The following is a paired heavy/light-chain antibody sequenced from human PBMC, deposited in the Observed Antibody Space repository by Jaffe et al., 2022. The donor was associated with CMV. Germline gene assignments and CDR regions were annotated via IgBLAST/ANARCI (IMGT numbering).Heavy chain of an antibody. CDR2: VNHGGST. V-gene: IGHV4-34*01. CDR3: ARGLEFIDDAFDI. CDR1: DGSFNDYS. Sequence: QVQLQQWGAGLLKPSETLSLICAVSDGSFNDYSWSWIRQPPGKGLEWIGEVNHGGSTNYNPSLKSRVTISVDTTKNQFSLKVSSVTAADTAVYYCARGLEFIDDAFDIWGQGTMVTVSS. D-gene: IGHD1-1*01. J-gene: IGHJ3*02.
Light chain of an antibody. J-gene: IGKJ4*01. CDR2: AAS. CDR3: QQLKSSPLT. V-gene: IGKV1-9*01. Sequence: IQLTQSPSSLSASVGDRVTITCRASQGISSYLAWYQQKPGKAPNLLIYAASTLQSGVPSRFRGSGSGTDFTLTISSLQPEDFAAYYCQQLKSSPLTFGGGTKVEI. CDR1: QGISSY.